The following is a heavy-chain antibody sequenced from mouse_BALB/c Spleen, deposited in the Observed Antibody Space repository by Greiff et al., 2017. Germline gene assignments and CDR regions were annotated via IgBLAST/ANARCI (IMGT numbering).Heavy chain of an antibody. D-gene: IGHD2-4*01. CDR3: ARDLDDYDGAWFAY. Sequence: EVQLVESGGGLVKPGGSLKLSCAASGFTFSDYYMYWVRQTPEKRLEWVATISDGGSYTYYPDSVKGRFTISRDNAKNNLYLQMSSLKSEDTAMYYCARDLDDYDGAWFAYWGQGTLVTVSA. CDR2: ISDGGSYT. V-gene: IGHV5-4*02. J-gene: IGHJ3*01. CDR1: GFTFSDYY.